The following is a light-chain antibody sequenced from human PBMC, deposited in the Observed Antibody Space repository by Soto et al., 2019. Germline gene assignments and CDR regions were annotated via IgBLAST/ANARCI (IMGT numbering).Light chain of an antibody. J-gene: IGKJ1*01. CDR3: QQLNSYPRT. CDR2: AAS. V-gene: IGKV1-9*01. Sequence: DIQLTQSPSILSASVGDRVIITCRASQGIRSFLAWYQQKPGKAPKLLIYAASTLQSGVPSRFSGSGSGTEFALTISSLQPEDFATYYCQQLNSYPRTFGQGTKVEIK. CDR1: QGIRSF.